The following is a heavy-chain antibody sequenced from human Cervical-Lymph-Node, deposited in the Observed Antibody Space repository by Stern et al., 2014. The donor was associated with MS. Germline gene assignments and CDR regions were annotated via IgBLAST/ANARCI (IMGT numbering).Heavy chain of an antibody. J-gene: IGHJ4*02. Sequence: VQLVESGGGLVQPGRSLRLSCAASGFNFDDYGMHWVRQAPGKGLEGVSGIRWNSDKIVYAESVKGRFTISRDNAKDSLSLQMDSLRVEDTALYYCAKDRTSSSWGVDFWGQGTLVTVSS. V-gene: IGHV3-9*01. CDR1: GFNFDDYG. CDR2: IRWNSDKI. D-gene: IGHD6-13*01. CDR3: AKDRTSSSWGVDF.